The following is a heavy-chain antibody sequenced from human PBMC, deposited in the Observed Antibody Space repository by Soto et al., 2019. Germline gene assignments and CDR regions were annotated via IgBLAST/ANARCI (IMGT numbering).Heavy chain of an antibody. Sequence: ASVKVSCKASGYTFTSYGISWVRQAPGRGLEWMGWISAYNGNTNYAQKLQGRVTMTTDTSTSTAYMELRSLRSDDTAVYYCARVGYCSSTSCRSLYMDVWGKGTTVTVSS. CDR1: GYTFTSYG. V-gene: IGHV1-18*01. J-gene: IGHJ6*03. CDR3: ARVGYCSSTSCRSLYMDV. D-gene: IGHD2-2*01. CDR2: ISAYNGNT.